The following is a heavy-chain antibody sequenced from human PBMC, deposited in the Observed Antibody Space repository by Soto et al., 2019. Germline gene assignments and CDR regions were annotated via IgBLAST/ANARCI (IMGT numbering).Heavy chain of an antibody. CDR1: GFTFSSYA. CDR2: ISGSGTST. D-gene: IGHD1-26*01. V-gene: IGHV3-23*01. CDR3: ANLPHAWDQAGGRDWFDP. J-gene: IGHJ5*02. Sequence: GGSLRLSCATSGFTFSSYAMNWVRQAPGKGLEWVSLISGSGTSTYYADSVKGRFTISRDNSKNTLYLQMNRLRAEDTAVYFCANLPHAWDQAGGRDWFDPWGQGTLVTVSS.